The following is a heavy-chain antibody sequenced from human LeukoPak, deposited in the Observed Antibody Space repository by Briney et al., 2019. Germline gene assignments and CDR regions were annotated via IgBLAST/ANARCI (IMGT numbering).Heavy chain of an antibody. CDR1: GGSISSSSYY. CDR3: ARLLLSEDLQWRPHYYFDY. CDR2: IYYSGST. D-gene: IGHD4-11*01. Sequence: SETLSLTCTVSGGSISSSSYYWGWIRQPPGKGLEWIGSIYYSGSTYYNPSLKSRVTISVDTSKNQFSLKLSSVTAADTAVHYCARLLLSEDLQWRPHYYFDYWGQGTLVTVSS. J-gene: IGHJ4*02. V-gene: IGHV4-39*01.